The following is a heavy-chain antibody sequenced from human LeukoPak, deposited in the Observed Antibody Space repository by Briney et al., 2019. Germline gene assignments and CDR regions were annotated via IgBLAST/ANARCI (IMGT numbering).Heavy chain of an antibody. Sequence: GGSLRLSCAASGFTFSTHWMNWVRQPPGKGLEWVANINREGSDKNYVDSVKGRFTISRDNAKNSLYLQMNSLRVEDTAVYYCARDGVPGGRDVWGQGTTVTVSS. CDR1: GFTFSTHW. CDR3: ARDGVPGGRDV. D-gene: IGHD3-16*01. J-gene: IGHJ6*02. CDR2: INREGSDK. V-gene: IGHV3-7*01.